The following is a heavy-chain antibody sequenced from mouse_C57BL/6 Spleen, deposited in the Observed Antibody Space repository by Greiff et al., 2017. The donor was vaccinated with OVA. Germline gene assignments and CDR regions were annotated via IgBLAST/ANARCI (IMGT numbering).Heavy chain of an antibody. D-gene: IGHD1-1*01. V-gene: IGHV1-26*01. CDR3: ERRDYGSSYFDY. J-gene: IGHJ2*01. CDR2: INPNNGGT. Sequence: EVQLQQSGPELVKPGASVKLSCKASGYTFTDYYMNWVKQSHGQSLEWIGDINPNNGGTSYNQKFKGKATLTVDKSSSTAYMELRSLTSEDSAVYDCERRDYGSSYFDYWGQGTTLTVSS. CDR1: GYTFTDYY.